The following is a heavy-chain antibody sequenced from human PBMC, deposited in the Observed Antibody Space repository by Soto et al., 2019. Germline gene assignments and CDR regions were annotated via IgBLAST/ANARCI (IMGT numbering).Heavy chain of an antibody. Sequence: GGSLRLSCAASGFTFSSYGMHWVRQAPGKGLEWVAVISYDGSNKYYADSVKGRFTISRDNSKNTLYLQMNSLRAEDTAVYYCAKDKGSSSWYLDYYYYGMDVWGQGTTVTVSS. J-gene: IGHJ6*02. V-gene: IGHV3-30*18. CDR1: GFTFSSYG. D-gene: IGHD6-13*01. CDR2: ISYDGSNK. CDR3: AKDKGSSSWYLDYYYYGMDV.